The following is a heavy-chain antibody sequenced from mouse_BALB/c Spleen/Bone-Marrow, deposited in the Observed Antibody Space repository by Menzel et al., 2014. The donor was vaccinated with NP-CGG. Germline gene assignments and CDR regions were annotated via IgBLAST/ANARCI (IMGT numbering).Heavy chain of an antibody. CDR3: ASYYYGSSSFAY. V-gene: IGHV14-3*02. CDR2: IDPANGNT. CDR1: GFNIKDTY. D-gene: IGHD1-1*01. J-gene: IGHJ3*01. Sequence: VQLKESGAELVNPGASVKLSCTASGFNIKDTYMHWVKQRPEQGLEWIGRIDPANGNTKYDHKFQGKATITADPSSNTAFLQLSSLTSEDTAVYYCASYYYGSSSFAYRSRGTTITASA.